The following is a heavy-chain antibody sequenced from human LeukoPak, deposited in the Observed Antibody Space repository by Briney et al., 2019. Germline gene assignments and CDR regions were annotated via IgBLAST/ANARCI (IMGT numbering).Heavy chain of an antibody. V-gene: IGHV4-61*02. J-gene: IGHJ4*02. Sequence: SETLSLTCTVSGGSISSGSYYWSWIRQPAGKGLEWIGRIYTSGSTNYNPSLKSRVTMSVDRSKNQISLKLSSLSAADTAVYYCARGPLAIDHWGQGTLVIVSS. CDR2: IYTSGST. CDR3: ARGPLAIDH. CDR1: GGSISSGSYY.